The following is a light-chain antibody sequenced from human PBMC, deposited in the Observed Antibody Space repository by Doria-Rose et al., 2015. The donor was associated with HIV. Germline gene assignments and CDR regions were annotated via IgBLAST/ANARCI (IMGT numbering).Light chain of an antibody. CDR1: QRVKSSY. J-gene: IGKJ5*01. CDR3: QQYGTSRGT. CDR2: DAS. Sequence: TQSPGTLSLSPGERATLSCRASQRVKSSYLAWYQQKPGQAPRLLIYDASTRATGIPDRFSGSGSGTDFTLTISGLEPGDVAVYYCQQYGTSRGTFGQGTRLEIK. V-gene: IGKV3-20*01.